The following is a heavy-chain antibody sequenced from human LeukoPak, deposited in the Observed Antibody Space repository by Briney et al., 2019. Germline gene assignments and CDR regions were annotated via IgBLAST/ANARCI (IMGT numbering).Heavy chain of an antibody. V-gene: IGHV4-38-2*02. J-gene: IGHJ4*02. CDR3: ARGARITMIVVGFDY. Sequence: SETLSLTCTVSGYSISSGYYWGWVRQPPGKGLEWIGSIYHSGSTNYNPSLKSRVTISVDKSKNQFSLKLSSVTAADTAVYYCARGARITMIVVGFDYWGQGTLVTVSS. CDR2: IYHSGST. CDR1: GYSISSGYY. D-gene: IGHD3-22*01.